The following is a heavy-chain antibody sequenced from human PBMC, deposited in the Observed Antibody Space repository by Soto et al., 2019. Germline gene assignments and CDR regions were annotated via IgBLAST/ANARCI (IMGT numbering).Heavy chain of an antibody. CDR1: GFTFSRYG. V-gene: IGHV3-30*18. Sequence: VGSLRLSCAASGFTFSRYGMHWVRQAPGKGLEWVAIISYDEINKYYADSVKGRFTISRDNSKNTLYLQMNSLRAEDTAVYYCAKSVYNWNDGFFDYWGQGT. CDR2: ISYDEINK. J-gene: IGHJ4*02. D-gene: IGHD1-1*01. CDR3: AKSVYNWNDGFFDY.